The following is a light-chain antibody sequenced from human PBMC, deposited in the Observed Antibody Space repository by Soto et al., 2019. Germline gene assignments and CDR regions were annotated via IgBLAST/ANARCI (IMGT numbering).Light chain of an antibody. J-gene: IGKJ2*01. CDR2: GAS. CDR1: QSVSHN. V-gene: IGKV3-15*01. Sequence: EILMTQSLATLSVSPGERATLSCRASQSVSHNLAWYQQKPGQAPRLLFYGASTRATGIPARFSGSGSGTDFTLTISSLQSEDFAVYYCQQSNNWPYTFGQGTKLEIK. CDR3: QQSNNWPYT.